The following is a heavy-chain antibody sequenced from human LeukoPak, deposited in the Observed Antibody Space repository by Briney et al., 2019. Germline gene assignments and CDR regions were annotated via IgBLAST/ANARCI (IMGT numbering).Heavy chain of an antibody. V-gene: IGHV6-1*01. J-gene: IGHJ5*02. Sequence: SQTLSLTCDISGDNVSSNTAAWNWIRQSPSRGLEWLGRTYYTSRWYNDYVESVKSRITINPDTSKNQFSLQLNSVTPEDTAVYSCEGEGGNGSPPGGRGPLVTVPS. CDR1: GDNVSSNTAA. CDR3: EGEGGNGSPP. CDR2: TYYTSRWYN. D-gene: IGHD3-10*01.